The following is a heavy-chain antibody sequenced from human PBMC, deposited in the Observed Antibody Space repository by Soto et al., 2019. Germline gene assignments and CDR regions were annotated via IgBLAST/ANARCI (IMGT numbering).Heavy chain of an antibody. Sequence: QLQLQESGPGLVKPSETLSLTCAVSGGSISSSSYYWGWIRQPPGKGLEWIGSIYYYGSTYYTPSLQSRVAISVDTSKNQFSLKLNSVTAADTAVYYCARRTVNIRTFYSGLKTHCFDYWGQGTLVTVSS. V-gene: IGHV4-39*01. CDR1: GGSISSSSYY. CDR3: ARRTVNIRTFYSGLKTHCFDY. D-gene: IGHD6-19*01. J-gene: IGHJ4*02. CDR2: IYYYGST.